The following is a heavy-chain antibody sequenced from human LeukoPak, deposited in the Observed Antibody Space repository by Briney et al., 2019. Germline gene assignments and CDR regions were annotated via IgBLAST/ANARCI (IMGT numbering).Heavy chain of an antibody. V-gene: IGHV3-30*18. CDR2: ISYDGNNK. Sequence: GRSLRLSCAASGFTFSSYGMHWVRQAPGKGLEWVAVISYDGNNKYYTDSVKGRFTISRDNSKNTLYLQMNSLRAEDTAVYYCAKVGLTVTTILDYFDYWGQGTLVTVSP. D-gene: IGHD4-11*01. CDR1: GFTFSSYG. CDR3: AKVGLTVTTILDYFDY. J-gene: IGHJ4*02.